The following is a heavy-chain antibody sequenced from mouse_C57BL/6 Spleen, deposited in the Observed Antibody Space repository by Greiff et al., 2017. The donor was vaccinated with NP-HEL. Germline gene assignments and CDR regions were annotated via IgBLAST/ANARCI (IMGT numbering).Heavy chain of an antibody. V-gene: IGHV1-15*01. J-gene: IGHJ2*01. Sequence: VQLPPSGAELVLPGASVTLSCTASGYTFTDYVLPWVTPTPVHGLEWIGAIDPETGGTAYNQKFKGKAILTADKSSSTAYMELRSLTSEDSAVYYCRAWLLRLYYFDYWGQGTTLTVSS. CDR2: IDPETGGT. D-gene: IGHD2-3*01. CDR1: GYTFTDYV. CDR3: RAWLLRLYYFDY.